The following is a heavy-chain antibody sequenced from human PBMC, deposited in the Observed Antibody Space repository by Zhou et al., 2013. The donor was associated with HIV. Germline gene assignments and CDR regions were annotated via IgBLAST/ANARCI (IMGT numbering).Heavy chain of an antibody. CDR2: INPSGGST. V-gene: IGHV1-46*01. J-gene: IGHJ6*02. D-gene: IGHD6-13*01. CDR3: AREGRGQQLAGDYYYGMDV. Sequence: QVQLVQSGAEVKKPGASVKVSCKASGYTFTSYYMHWVRQAPGQGLEWMGIINPSGGSTSYAQKFQGRVTMTRDTSTSTVYMELSSLRSEDTAVYYCAREGRGQQLAGDYYYGMDVWGQGTTVTV. CDR1: GYTFTSYY.